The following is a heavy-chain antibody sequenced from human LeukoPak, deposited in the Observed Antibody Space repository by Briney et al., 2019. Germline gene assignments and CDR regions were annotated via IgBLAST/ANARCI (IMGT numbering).Heavy chain of an antibody. CDR1: GFTLSSYR. D-gene: IGHD3-22*01. J-gene: IGHJ4*02. CDR3: ARTRITMIVGLASRFDY. Sequence: GGSLRLSCGASGFTLSSYRMIWVRPAPGEGREGVANIKQDGSEKYYVDSVKGRYTISRDNAKNSLYLQMNSLRAEDTAVYYCARTRITMIVGLASRFDYWGQGTLVTVSA. V-gene: IGHV3-7*01. CDR2: IKQDGSEK.